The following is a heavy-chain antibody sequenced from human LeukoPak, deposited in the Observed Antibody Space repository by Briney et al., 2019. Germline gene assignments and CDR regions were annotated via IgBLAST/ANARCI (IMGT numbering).Heavy chain of an antibody. V-gene: IGHV4-59*12. CDR3: AREQQYCSGTNCYSHFAY. J-gene: IGHJ4*02. D-gene: IGHD2-2*02. Sequence: PSETLSLTCTVSGGSISSYYWSWIRQPPGKGLEWIGYIYYSGSTNYNPSLKSRVTISVDTSKNLFSLKLSSVTAADTAVYYCAREQQYCSGTNCYSHFAYWGQGTLVIVSS. CDR1: GGSISSYY. CDR2: IYYSGST.